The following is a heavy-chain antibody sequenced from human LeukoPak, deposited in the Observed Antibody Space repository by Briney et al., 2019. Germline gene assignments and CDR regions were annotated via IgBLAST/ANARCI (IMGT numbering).Heavy chain of an antibody. CDR1: GYILSNYD. J-gene: IGHJ4*02. V-gene: IGHV1-3*01. Sequence: ASVKVSCTTSGYILSNYDINWVRQAPGQGLEWMGWVSGGKGNTKYSEKFQSRITITRDTSATTAYLELSSLRSEDSTVYFCARAFSASSSTIDYWGQGTLVIVSP. CDR3: ARAFSASSSTIDY. CDR2: VSGGKGNT. D-gene: IGHD6-6*01.